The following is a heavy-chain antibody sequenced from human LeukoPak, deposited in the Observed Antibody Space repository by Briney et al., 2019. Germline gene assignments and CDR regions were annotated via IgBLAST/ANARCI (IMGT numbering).Heavy chain of an antibody. CDR2: ISAYNGNT. Sequence: GASVKVSCKASGYTFTSYGISWVRQAPGQGLEWMGWISAYNGNTNYAQKLQGRVTMTTDTSTSTAYMELRSLRSDDTAVYYCARIVGATILGYYYYYMDVWGKGTTVTVSS. J-gene: IGHJ6*03. D-gene: IGHD1-26*01. V-gene: IGHV1-18*01. CDR3: ARIVGATILGYYYYYMDV. CDR1: GYTFTSYG.